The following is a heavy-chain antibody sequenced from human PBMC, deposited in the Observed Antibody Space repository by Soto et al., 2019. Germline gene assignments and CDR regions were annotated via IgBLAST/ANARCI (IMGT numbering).Heavy chain of an antibody. CDR3: ARHLGGGPDVFDI. CDR1: GGSISSYY. V-gene: IGHV4-59*08. D-gene: IGHD3-10*01. Sequence: SETLSLTCTVSGGSISSYYWSWIRQPPGKGLEWIGYIYYSGSTNYNPSLKSRVTISVDTSKNQFSLKLSSVTAADTAVYYCARHLGGGPDVFDIWGKGTMVTVSS. CDR2: IYYSGST. J-gene: IGHJ3*02.